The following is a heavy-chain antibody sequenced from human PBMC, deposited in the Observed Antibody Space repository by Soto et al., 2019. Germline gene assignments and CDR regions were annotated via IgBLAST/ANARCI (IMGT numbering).Heavy chain of an antibody. CDR2: IYYSGST. Sequence: PSETLSLTCTVSGGSISSYYWSWIRQPPGKGLEWIGYIYYSGSTNYNPSLKSRVTISVDTSKNQFSLKLSSVTAADTAVYYCASSRYCSGGSCSDWFDLWGQGTLVTVSS. J-gene: IGHJ5*02. V-gene: IGHV4-59*01. CDR3: ASSRYCSGGSCSDWFDL. D-gene: IGHD2-15*01. CDR1: GGSISSYY.